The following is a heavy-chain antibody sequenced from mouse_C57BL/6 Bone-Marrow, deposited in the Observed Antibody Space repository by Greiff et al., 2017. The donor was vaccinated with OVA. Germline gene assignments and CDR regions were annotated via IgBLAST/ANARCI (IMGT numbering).Heavy chain of an antibody. Sequence: EVQVVESGGDLVRPGGSLKLSCAASGFTFSSYGMSWVRQTPDKRLEWVATISRGGGYTYYPDSVKGRFTISRDNTKNTQYLQMSSLKSEDTAMYYCAIQVCYAMDYWGQGTSVTVSS. CDR2: ISRGGGYT. CDR3: AIQVCYAMDY. J-gene: IGHJ4*01. CDR1: GFTFSSYG. V-gene: IGHV5-6*01.